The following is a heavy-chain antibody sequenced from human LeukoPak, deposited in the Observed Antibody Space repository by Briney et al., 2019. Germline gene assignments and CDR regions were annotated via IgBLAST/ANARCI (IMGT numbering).Heavy chain of an antibody. CDR2: INPNSGGT. CDR3: ARDRSSGWYFWGY. J-gene: IGHJ4*02. D-gene: IGHD6-19*01. Sequence: ASVKVSCKASGYTFTAYYMHWVRQAPGQGLEWMGWINPNSGGTNYAQKFQGRVTMTRDTSISTAYMELSRLRSDDTAVYYCARDRSSGWYFWGYWGQGTLVTVSS. CDR1: GYTFTAYY. V-gene: IGHV1-2*02.